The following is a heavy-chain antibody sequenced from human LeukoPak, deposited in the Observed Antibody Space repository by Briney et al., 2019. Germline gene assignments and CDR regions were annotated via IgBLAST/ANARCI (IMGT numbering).Heavy chain of an antibody. J-gene: IGHJ6*03. V-gene: IGHV4-38-2*02. D-gene: IGHD2-8*01. Sequence: SETLSLTCIVSGYSISSGYYWGWIRQPPGKGLEWIGNIYHSGGTYYNPSLKSRVTISVDTSKNQFSLKLSSVTAADTAVYYCARGLKSDCTNGVCYGNYYYMDVWGKGTTVTVSS. CDR3: ARGLKSDCTNGVCYGNYYYMDV. CDR2: IYHSGGT. CDR1: GYSISSGYY.